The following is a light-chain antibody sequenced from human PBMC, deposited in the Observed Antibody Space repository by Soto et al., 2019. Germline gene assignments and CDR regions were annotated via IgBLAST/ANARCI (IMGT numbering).Light chain of an antibody. CDR1: RSLASSY. CDR3: HHYDSSPPYT. J-gene: IGKJ5*01. CDR2: AAS. V-gene: IGKV3-20*01. Sequence: EIVLTQSPATLSLSPGARATLSCRASRSLASSYLAWYQHKPGQAPRLLIYAASSRATGIPDRFIGSGSGTDFTLTISRLEPDDSAVYYCHHYDSSPPYTFGQGTRLEIK.